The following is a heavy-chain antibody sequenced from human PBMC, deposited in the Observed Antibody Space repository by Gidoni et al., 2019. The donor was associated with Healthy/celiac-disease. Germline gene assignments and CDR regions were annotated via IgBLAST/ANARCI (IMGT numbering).Heavy chain of an antibody. J-gene: IGHJ4*02. CDR2: IYYSGST. Sequence: QLQLQASGPGLVNPSETLSLTCTVSGGSISSSSYYWGWIRQPPGKGLEWIGSIYYSGSTYYNPSQKSRVPISVDTSKNQFSPKLSSVTAADTAVYDCARLLGYGGSSSSSNDYWGQGTLVTVSS. CDR1: GGSISSSSYY. V-gene: IGHV4-39*01. CDR3: ARLLGYGGSSSSSNDY. D-gene: IGHD2-15*01.